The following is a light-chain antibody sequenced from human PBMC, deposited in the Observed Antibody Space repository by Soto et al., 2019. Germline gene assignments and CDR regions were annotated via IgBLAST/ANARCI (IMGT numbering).Light chain of an antibody. V-gene: IGKV1-5*03. CDR3: QQYNDKWT. CDR2: KAS. CDR1: QSISSW. Sequence: DIQMTQSASTLSASVGDRVTITCRASQSISSWLAWYQQKPGKAPNLLIYKASSLQSGVPSRFSGSGSGTEFTLTISSLQPDDCGAYYCQQYNDKWTFGQGTKV. J-gene: IGKJ1*01.